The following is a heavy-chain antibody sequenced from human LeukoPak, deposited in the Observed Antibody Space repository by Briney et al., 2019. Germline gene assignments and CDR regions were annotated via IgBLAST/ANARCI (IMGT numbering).Heavy chain of an antibody. Sequence: SETLSLTCAVYGGSFSGYYWSWVRHPPGKGLEWIGEINHSGSTNYNPSLKSRVTTSVDTSKHQYSLKLSSVAAADTAVYYCARGGVNGVSDYRGQGTLGTVSA. J-gene: IGHJ4*02. V-gene: IGHV4-34*01. CDR2: INHSGST. D-gene: IGHD2-8*01. CDR1: GGSFSGYY. CDR3: ARGGVNGVSDY.